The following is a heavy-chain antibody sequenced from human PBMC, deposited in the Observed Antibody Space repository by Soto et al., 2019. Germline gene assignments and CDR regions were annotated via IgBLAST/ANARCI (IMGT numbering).Heavy chain of an antibody. CDR3: ARENGDLYYYYGMDV. CDR1: GFTFSSYW. J-gene: IGHJ6*02. Sequence: GGSLRLSCAASGFTFSSYWMSWVRQAPGKGLEWVASIKQDGSEKYYVDSVKSRFTISRDNAKNSLYLQMNSLRAEDTAVYYCARENGDLYYYYGMDVWGQGTTVTVSS. D-gene: IGHD4-17*01. V-gene: IGHV3-7*01. CDR2: IKQDGSEK.